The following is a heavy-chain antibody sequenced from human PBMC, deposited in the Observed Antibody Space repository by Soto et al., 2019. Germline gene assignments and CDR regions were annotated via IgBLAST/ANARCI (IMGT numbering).Heavy chain of an antibody. V-gene: IGHV4-34*01. D-gene: IGHD6-13*01. CDR2: INHSGST. Sequence: QVQLQQWGAGLLKPSETLSLTCAVYGGSFSGYYWSWTRQPPGKGLEWIGEINHSGSTNYNPSLKSRATISVDTSKNQFSLKLSSVTAADTAVYYCARTYSSSWSPFDYWGQGTLVTVSS. CDR3: ARTYSSSWSPFDY. CDR1: GGSFSGYY. J-gene: IGHJ4*02.